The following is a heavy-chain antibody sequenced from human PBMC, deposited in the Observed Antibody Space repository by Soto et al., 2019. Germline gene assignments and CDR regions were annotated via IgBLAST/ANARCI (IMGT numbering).Heavy chain of an antibody. Sequence: QLVQSGAEVKKPGSSVKVSCKASGGDFLSYTISWVRQAPGQGPEWMGTIIPILDVAKNAQKFQGRVDITADNATSTVYMELRSLRSDDTAVYYGAQMWFGELWHGMDVWGQGTTITVSS. J-gene: IGHJ6*02. CDR3: AQMWFGELWHGMDV. CDR1: GGDFLSYT. D-gene: IGHD3-10*01. V-gene: IGHV1-69*02. CDR2: IIPILDVA.